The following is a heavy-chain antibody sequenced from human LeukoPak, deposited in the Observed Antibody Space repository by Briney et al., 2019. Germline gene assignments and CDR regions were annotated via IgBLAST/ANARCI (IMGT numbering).Heavy chain of an antibody. CDR2: IYYSGST. V-gene: IGHV4-31*03. Sequence: PSETLSLTCTVSGGSISSGGYYWSWIRQHPGKGLEWIGYIYYSGSTYYNPSLKSRVTISVDTSKNQFSLKLSSVTAADTAVYYCARFEWESQYFQHWGQGTLVTVSS. D-gene: IGHD1-26*01. CDR3: ARFEWESQYFQH. CDR1: GGSISSGGYY. J-gene: IGHJ1*01.